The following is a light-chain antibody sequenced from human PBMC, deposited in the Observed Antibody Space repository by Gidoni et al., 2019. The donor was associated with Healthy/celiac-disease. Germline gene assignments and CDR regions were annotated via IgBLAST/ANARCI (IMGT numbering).Light chain of an antibody. CDR2: GAS. J-gene: IGKJ1*01. CDR3: QQYGSSPQT. V-gene: IGKV3-20*01. CDR1: QSVSSSY. Sequence: EIVLTQSPGTLSLSPGARATRSCSASQSVSSSYLAWYQQKPGQAPRLLIYGASSRATGIPARFSGSGSGTDFTLTISRLEPEDFAVYYCQQYGSSPQTFGQGTKVEIK.